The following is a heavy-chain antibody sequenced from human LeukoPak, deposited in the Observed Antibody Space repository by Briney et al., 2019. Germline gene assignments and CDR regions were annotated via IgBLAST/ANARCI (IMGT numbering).Heavy chain of an antibody. CDR1: GFTFRSHA. CDR2: LTGTGTTT. V-gene: IGHV3-23*01. Sequence: GGSLRLSCAASGFTFRSHAMSWVRQAPGKGLEWVSALTGTGTTTYYADSVKGRFTISRDNSKNTLFLQMNSLRAEDTAVYYCATASSDTRYYDYWGQGTLVTVSS. CDR3: ATASSDTRYYDY. J-gene: IGHJ4*02. D-gene: IGHD2-2*01.